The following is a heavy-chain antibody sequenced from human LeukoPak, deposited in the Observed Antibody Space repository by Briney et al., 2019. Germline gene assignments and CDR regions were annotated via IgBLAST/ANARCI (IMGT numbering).Heavy chain of an antibody. CDR1: GGSFSSYY. CDR3: ARGVRIADY. Sequence: SETLSLTCAVYGGSFSSYYWSWLRQPPGRGLEWIGEINHSGSTYYNPSLKSRVTISEDTSKNQFSLKLSSMTAADAAVYYCARGVRIADYWRQGTLVTVSS. J-gene: IGHJ4*02. D-gene: IGHD6-13*01. V-gene: IGHV4-34*01. CDR2: INHSGST.